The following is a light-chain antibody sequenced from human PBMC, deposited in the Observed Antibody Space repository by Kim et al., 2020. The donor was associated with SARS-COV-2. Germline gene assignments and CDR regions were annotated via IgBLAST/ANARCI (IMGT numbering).Light chain of an antibody. Sequence: PLSLSPGERATLSCRASQSVGSTYLAWYQQKPGQAPRLLISGASSRATGIPDRFSGSGSGTNFTLTISRLEPEDYAVYYCQQYKTFGQGTKVEIK. CDR3: QQYKT. CDR1: QSVGSTY. V-gene: IGKV3-20*01. J-gene: IGKJ1*01. CDR2: GAS.